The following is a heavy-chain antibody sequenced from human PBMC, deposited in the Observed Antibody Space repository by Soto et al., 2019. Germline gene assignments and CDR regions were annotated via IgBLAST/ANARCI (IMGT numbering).Heavy chain of an antibody. Sequence: SETLSLTCTVSGGSISSGGYYWSWIRQHPGKGLEWIGYIYYSGSTYYNPPLKSRVTISVDTSKNQFSLKLSSVTAADTAVYYCARERGYYDSSGYYQQRGYYYDMDVWGQGTTVTVSS. CDR3: ARERGYYDSSGYYQQRGYYYDMDV. J-gene: IGHJ6*02. CDR2: IYYSGST. CDR1: GGSISSGGYY. V-gene: IGHV4-31*03. D-gene: IGHD3-22*01.